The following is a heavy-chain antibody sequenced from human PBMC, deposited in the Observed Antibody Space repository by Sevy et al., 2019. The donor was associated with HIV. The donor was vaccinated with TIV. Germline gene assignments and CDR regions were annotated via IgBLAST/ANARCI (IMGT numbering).Heavy chain of an antibody. CDR2: IWYDGSNK. CDR1: GFTFSSYG. CDR3: ARDLDRRGSMDV. Sequence: GGSLRLSCAASGFTFSSYGMHWVGQAPGKGLEWVAVIWYDGSNKYYADSVKGRFTISRDNSKNTLYLQMNSLRAEDTAVYYCARDLDRRGSMDVWGQGTTVTVSS. D-gene: IGHD3-10*01. V-gene: IGHV3-33*01. J-gene: IGHJ6*02.